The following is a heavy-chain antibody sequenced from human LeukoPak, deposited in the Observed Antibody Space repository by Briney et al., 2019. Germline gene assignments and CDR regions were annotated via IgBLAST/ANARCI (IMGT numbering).Heavy chain of an antibody. D-gene: IGHD6-19*01. CDR1: GYTFTGYY. J-gene: IGHJ4*02. CDR3: AREEGAGEFDY. CDR2: INPNSGGT. Sequence: ASVKVSCTASGYTFTGYYMHWVRQAPGQGLEWMGWINPNSGGTNYAQKFQGWVTMTRDTSISTAYMELSRLRSDDTAVYYCAREEGAGEFDYWGQGTLVTVSS. V-gene: IGHV1-2*04.